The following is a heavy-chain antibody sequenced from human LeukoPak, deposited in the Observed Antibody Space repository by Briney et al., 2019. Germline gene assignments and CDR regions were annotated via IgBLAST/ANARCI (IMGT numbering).Heavy chain of an antibody. CDR3: ARDPLRGVTDY. V-gene: IGHV3-7*01. CDR2: IKQDGSEK. CDR1: GFTFSSHW. J-gene: IGHJ4*02. D-gene: IGHD2-21*02. Sequence: PGGSLRLSCAASGFTFSSHWMSWVRQAPGKGLEWVANIKQDGSEKYYVDSVKGRFTISRDNAKNSLYLQMNSLRAEDTAVYYCARDPLRGVTDYWGQGTLVTVSS.